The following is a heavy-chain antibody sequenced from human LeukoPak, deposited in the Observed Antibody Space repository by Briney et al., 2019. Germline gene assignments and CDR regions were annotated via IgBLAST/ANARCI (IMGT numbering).Heavy chain of an antibody. CDR1: GFTFRNFH. CDR2: IISSGTYI. V-gene: IGHV3-21*01. CDR3: VRRYCIGGSCYGRVR. D-gene: IGHD2-15*01. Sequence: GGSLRLSCAASGFTFRNFHMGGVRQAPGMGLEWVSSIISSGTYIYYSDSVKGRFTTSRDNAENSVHLQMNSLRAEDTAVYYCVRRYCIGGSCYGRVRRGQGTLVTVSS. J-gene: IGHJ4*02.